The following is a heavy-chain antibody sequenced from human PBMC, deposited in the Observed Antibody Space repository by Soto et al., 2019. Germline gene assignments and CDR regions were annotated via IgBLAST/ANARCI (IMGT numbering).Heavy chain of an antibody. CDR1: GGFVSSGSYY. CDR2: MSHSGGT. J-gene: IGHJ3*02. V-gene: IGHV4-34*01. D-gene: IGHD1-1*01. CDR3: ARVERGTATTVVYAFDI. Sequence: QVQLQQWGAGLLKPSETLSLTCAVYGGFVSSGSYYWSWIRQPPGKGLEWIGEMSHSGGTHFNTSLKSRVTTSVDTSKNQFSLKMSSVTAEDTALYYCARVERGTATTVVYAFDIWGPGTMVTVSS.